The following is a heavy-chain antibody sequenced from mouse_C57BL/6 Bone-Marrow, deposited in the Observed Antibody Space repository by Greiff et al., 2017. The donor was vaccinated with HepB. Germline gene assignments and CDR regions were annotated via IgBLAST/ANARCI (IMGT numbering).Heavy chain of an antibody. Sequence: VQLQQSGPELVKPGASVKISCKASGYSFTGYYMNWVKQSPEKSLEWIGEINPSTGGTTYNQKFKAKATLTVDKSSSTAYMQLKSLTSEDSAVYYCARRYDSLYFDYWGQGTTLTVSS. CDR2: INPSTGGT. V-gene: IGHV1-42*01. CDR3: ARRYDSLYFDY. D-gene: IGHD2-4*01. CDR1: GYSFTGYY. J-gene: IGHJ2*01.